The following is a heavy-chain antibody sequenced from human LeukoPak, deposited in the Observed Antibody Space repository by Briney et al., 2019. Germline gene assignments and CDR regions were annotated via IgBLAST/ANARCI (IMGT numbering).Heavy chain of an antibody. J-gene: IGHJ4*02. Sequence: GGSLRLSWAASGFTFSSYTMNWVRQALGQGLEWVSTISDPHSGSETHYADSVKGRFTISRDNAKNSLYLQVDSLRAEDTAVYYCARVGSGWFFDYWGQGTLVTVSS. D-gene: IGHD6-19*01. CDR3: ARVGSGWFFDY. V-gene: IGHV3-21*01. CDR2: ISDPHSGSET. CDR1: GFTFSSYT.